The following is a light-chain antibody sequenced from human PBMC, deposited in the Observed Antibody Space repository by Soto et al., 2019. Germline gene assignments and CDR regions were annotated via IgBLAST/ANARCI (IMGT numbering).Light chain of an antibody. V-gene: IGLV2-23*01. CDR1: SIDVGAYNL. J-gene: IGLJ2*01. CDR3: CSYAGSRTFV. CDR2: EGS. Sequence: QSALTQPASVSGSPEQSITISCTGTSIDVGAYNLVSWYQQHPGKAPRLIIYEGSKRPSGISHRFSGSKSDNTASLTISRLRAEDEAHYHCCSYAGSRTFVFGGGTKLTVL.